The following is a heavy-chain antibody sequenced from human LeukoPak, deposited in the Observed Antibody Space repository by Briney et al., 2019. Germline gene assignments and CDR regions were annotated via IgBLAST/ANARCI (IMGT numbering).Heavy chain of an antibody. CDR1: GFTFNNYG. J-gene: IGHJ4*02. CDR2: IWYDGRSK. Sequence: GGSLRLSCAASGFTFNNYGMHWVRQAPGKGLEWVAVIWYDGRSKYYADSVKGRFTISRDNSKDTLYLQMNSLRAEDTAVYYCARDQSIREGSYYIILDYWGQGTLVTVS. D-gene: IGHD1-26*01. CDR3: ARDQSIREGSYYIILDY. V-gene: IGHV3-33*01.